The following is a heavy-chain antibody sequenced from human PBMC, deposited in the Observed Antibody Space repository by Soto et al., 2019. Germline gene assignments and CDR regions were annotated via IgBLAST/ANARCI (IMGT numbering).Heavy chain of an antibody. D-gene: IGHD6-19*01. V-gene: IGHV3-21*01. CDR1: GFTFSNYA. CDR3: ARDPIYSSGWYEKEGAFDY. J-gene: IGHJ4*02. CDR2: ISSSSSYI. Sequence: GGSLRLSCTASGFTFSNYAMNWVRQAPGKGLEWVSSISSSSSYIYYADSVKGRFTISRDNAKNSLYLQMNSLRAEDTAVYYCARDPIYSSGWYEKEGAFDYWGQGTLVTVSS.